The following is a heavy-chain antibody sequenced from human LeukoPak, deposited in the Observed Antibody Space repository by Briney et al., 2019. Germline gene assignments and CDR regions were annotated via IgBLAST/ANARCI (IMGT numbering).Heavy chain of an antibody. J-gene: IGHJ6*03. Sequence: GGSLRLSCAASGFTVSSNYMSWVRQAPGKGLEWVSVIYSGGSTYYADSVKGRFTISRDNSKNTLYLQMNSLRAEDTAVYYCAREAGGSGSYSSYYYMDVWGKGTTVTISS. CDR2: IYSGGST. D-gene: IGHD3-10*01. V-gene: IGHV3-66*01. CDR3: AREAGGSGSYSSYYYMDV. CDR1: GFTVSSNY.